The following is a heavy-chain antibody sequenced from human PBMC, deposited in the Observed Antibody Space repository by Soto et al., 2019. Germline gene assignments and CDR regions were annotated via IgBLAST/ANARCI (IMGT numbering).Heavy chain of an antibody. V-gene: IGHV4-59*01. CDR2: IYYSGST. CDR3: VRVAASPYWYFDL. D-gene: IGHD6-13*01. CDR1: GGSISSYY. J-gene: IGHJ2*01. Sequence: SETLSLTCAVSGGSISSYYWSWIRQPPGKGLEWIGYIYYSGSTNYNPSLKSRVTISVDTSKNQFSLKLNSVTAADTAVYYCVRVAASPYWYFDLWGRGTLVTVSS.